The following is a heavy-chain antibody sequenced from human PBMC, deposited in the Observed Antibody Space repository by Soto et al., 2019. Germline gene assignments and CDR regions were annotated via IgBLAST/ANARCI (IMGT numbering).Heavy chain of an antibody. J-gene: IGHJ3*02. V-gene: IGHV1-46*01. CDR1: GYTFTSYY. CDR2: INPSGGST. CDR3: ARVSPLAVEYSSSSGALDAFDI. Sequence: ASVKVSCKASGYTFTSYYMHWVRQAPGQGLEWMGIINPSGGSTSYAQKFQGRVTMTRDTSTSTVYMELSSLRSEDTAVYYCARVSPLAVEYSSSSGALDAFDIWGQGTMVTVSS. D-gene: IGHD6-6*01.